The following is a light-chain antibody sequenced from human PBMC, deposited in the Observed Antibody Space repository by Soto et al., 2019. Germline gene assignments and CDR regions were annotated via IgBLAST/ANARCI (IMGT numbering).Light chain of an antibody. CDR3: QQYYNTPYT. Sequence: IVMSQSPDSLAVSLGERATINCKSSQSVLHRSTNNNYLAWYQQKPGQPPKLLFYWASTRQSGVPRRFSGSGSETDFTLTISSLQAEDVAVYYCQQYYNTPYTFGQGTKLEIK. V-gene: IGKV4-1*01. J-gene: IGKJ2*01. CDR2: WAS. CDR1: QSVLHRSTNNNY.